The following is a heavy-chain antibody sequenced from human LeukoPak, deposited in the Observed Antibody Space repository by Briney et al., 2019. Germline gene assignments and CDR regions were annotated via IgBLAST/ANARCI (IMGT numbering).Heavy chain of an antibody. D-gene: IGHD1-26*01. Sequence: ASVKVSCKASGYTFTSYYMHWVRQAPGQGLEWMGIINPNDSSTSYAQKVQGRVSMTRDTSTSTVYMELSSLRSEDTAVYYCARDQFSESQLHYWGQGTLVTVSS. CDR3: ARDQFSESQLHY. CDR1: GYTFTSYY. J-gene: IGHJ4*02. CDR2: INPNDSST. V-gene: IGHV1-46*01.